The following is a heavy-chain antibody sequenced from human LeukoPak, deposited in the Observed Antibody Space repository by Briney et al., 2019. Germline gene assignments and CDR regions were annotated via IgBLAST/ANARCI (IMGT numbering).Heavy chain of an antibody. CDR1: GYTFTGYY. CDR3: ARGSYGSGSYNAFDV. Sequence: ASVKVSCKASGYTFTGYYMHWVRQAPGQGLEWMGWINPNSGDTNYAQKFQGSVTTTRDTSISTAYMELNRLTSDDTAVYYCARGSYGSGSYNAFDVWGQGTLVTVSS. J-gene: IGHJ3*01. D-gene: IGHD3-10*01. V-gene: IGHV1-2*02. CDR2: INPNSGDT.